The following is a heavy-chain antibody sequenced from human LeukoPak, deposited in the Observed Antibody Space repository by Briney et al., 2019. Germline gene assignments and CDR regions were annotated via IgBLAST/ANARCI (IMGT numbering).Heavy chain of an antibody. V-gene: IGHV3-7*01. CDR3: ARGGGSGRWGSAFDM. CDR2: MRQDGREK. D-gene: IGHD3-16*01. CDR1: GFTFTNYW. Sequence: GGSLRLSCVASGFTFTNYWMTWVRQAPGKGLEWVANMRQDGREKYYVDSVKGRFTVSRDNAKNSLYLQMDSLRDEDTAVYYCARGGGSGRWGSAFDMWGQGTMVTVSP. J-gene: IGHJ3*02.